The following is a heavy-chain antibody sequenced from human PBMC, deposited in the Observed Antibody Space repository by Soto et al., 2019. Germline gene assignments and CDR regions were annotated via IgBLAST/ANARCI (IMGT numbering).Heavy chain of an antibody. CDR3: ARLQHNNSGYYPYYFDY. CDR1: GGSINSAGDY. J-gene: IGHJ4*02. Sequence: QVQLQESGPGLVKPSQTLSLTCTVSGGSINSAGDYWTWIRQHPGKGLEWIGYIYSSGSTYYDPSLKSRVTISIDTSKNQFSLKLTSVTAADTAVYYCARLQHNNSGYYPYYFDYWGQGTLVTVSS. D-gene: IGHD3-22*01. CDR2: IYSSGST. V-gene: IGHV4-31*03.